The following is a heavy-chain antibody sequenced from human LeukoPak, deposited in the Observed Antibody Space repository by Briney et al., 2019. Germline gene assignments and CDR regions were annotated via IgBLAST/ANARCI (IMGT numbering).Heavy chain of an antibody. D-gene: IGHD3-3*01. Sequence: GGSLRLSCAASGFTFSSYAMSWVRQAPGKGLEWVSGISSNGASTYYVDSVKGRFTISRDNSKNTLFLQMNSLRAEDTAVYYCAKDPRPFWYIWGQGTMVTVSS. CDR3: AKDPRPFWYI. CDR1: GFTFSSYA. V-gene: IGHV3-23*01. CDR2: ISSNGAST. J-gene: IGHJ3*02.